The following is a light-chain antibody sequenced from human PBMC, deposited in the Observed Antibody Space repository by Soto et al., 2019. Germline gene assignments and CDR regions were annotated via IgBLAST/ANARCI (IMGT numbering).Light chain of an antibody. CDR1: QNISDS. CDR3: QRSWT. J-gene: IGKJ2*01. CDR2: AAS. V-gene: IGKV1-39*01. Sequence: DIQMTQSPSSLSASVGDRVTITCRASQNISDSLNWYQHKPGQAPKLLIYAASSLQSGVPSRFSGSRSETDFTLTISSLQPEDFASYFCQRSWTFGQGTKL.